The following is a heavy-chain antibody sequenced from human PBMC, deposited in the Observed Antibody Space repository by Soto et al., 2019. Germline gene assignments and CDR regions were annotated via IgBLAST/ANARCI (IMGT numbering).Heavy chain of an antibody. V-gene: IGHV4-4*02. J-gene: IGHJ4*02. D-gene: IGHD2-15*01. CDR1: SGSISSSNW. Sequence: QVQLQESGPGLVKPSGTLSLTCAVSSGSISSSNWWSWVRQPPGKGLEWIGEIYHSGSTNYNPSLKSRVTISVDKSKNQFSLKLSSVTAADSAVYYCARRSRILGYCSGSSCYPFDYWGQGNLVTVAS. CDR3: ARRSRILGYCSGSSCYPFDY. CDR2: IYHSGST.